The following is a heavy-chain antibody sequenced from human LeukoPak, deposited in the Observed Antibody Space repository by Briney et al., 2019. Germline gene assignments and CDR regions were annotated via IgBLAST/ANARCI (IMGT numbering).Heavy chain of an antibody. Sequence: ASVKVSCKASGGTFSSYAISWVRQAPGQGLEWMGGIIPIFGTANYAQKFQGRVTITADKSTSTAYMELSSLRSEDTAVYYCARDGGYDSSGYPLSLYDYWGQGTLVTVSS. J-gene: IGHJ4*02. D-gene: IGHD3-22*01. CDR3: ARDGGYDSSGYPLSLYDY. V-gene: IGHV1-69*06. CDR1: GGTFSSYA. CDR2: IIPIFGTA.